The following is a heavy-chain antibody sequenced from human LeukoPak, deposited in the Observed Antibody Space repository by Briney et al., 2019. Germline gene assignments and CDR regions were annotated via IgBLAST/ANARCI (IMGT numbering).Heavy chain of an antibody. Sequence: GGSLRLSCAASGFTFSSYAMSWVRQAPGKGLEWVSAISGSGGSTYCADSVKGRFTISRDNSKNTLYLQMNSLRAEDTAVYYCAKALTIYYGSGSSDYWGQGTLVTVSS. J-gene: IGHJ4*02. CDR2: ISGSGGST. CDR3: AKALTIYYGSGSSDY. CDR1: GFTFSSYA. D-gene: IGHD3-10*01. V-gene: IGHV3-23*01.